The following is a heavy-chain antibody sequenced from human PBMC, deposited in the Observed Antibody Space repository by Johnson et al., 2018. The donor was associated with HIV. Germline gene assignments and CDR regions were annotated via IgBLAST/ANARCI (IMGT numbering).Heavy chain of an antibody. CDR2: ISYDGSNK. J-gene: IGHJ1*01. Sequence: VQLVESGGGLVQPGRSRRVSCAASGFTFSSYAMHWVRQAPGKGLEWVAVISYDGSNKYYADSVKGRFTISRDNSKNMLYLQMNSLRAEDTALYYCAKGEQVWSMWG. CDR1: GFTFSSYA. V-gene: IGHV3-30*04. D-gene: IGHD5-18*01. CDR3: AKGEQVWSM.